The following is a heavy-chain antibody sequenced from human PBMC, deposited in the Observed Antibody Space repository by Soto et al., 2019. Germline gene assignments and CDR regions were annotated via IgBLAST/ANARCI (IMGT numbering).Heavy chain of an antibody. D-gene: IGHD2-2*01. CDR2: ISAYNGNS. J-gene: IGHJ6*02. CDR1: GYTFTSCG. Sequence: ASVKVSCKASGYTFTSCGISWLRQAPGQGLEWVGWISAYNGNSNYAQKYHGRVTMTTDTSTNTAYMEMSSLRSDDTAVYYCARIADCSTTSCSFPSRFHIRGYYYYYGLDVWGQGTTVTVS. CDR3: ARIADCSTTSCSFPSRFHIRGYYYYYGLDV. V-gene: IGHV1-18*01.